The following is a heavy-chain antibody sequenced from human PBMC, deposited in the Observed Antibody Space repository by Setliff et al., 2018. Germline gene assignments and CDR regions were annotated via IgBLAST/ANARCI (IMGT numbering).Heavy chain of an antibody. CDR3: ARLRKSTPHWYFDL. Sequence: SETLSLTCAVYGGSFSGYYWSWIRQPPGKGLEWIGYMYYSGDTNYNPSLKSRVTIPVDTSKNQFSLNLNSVTAADTAVYYCARLRKSTPHWYFDLWGRGTLVTVSS. V-gene: IGHV4-59*08. J-gene: IGHJ2*01. CDR1: GGSFSGYY. CDR2: MYYSGDT.